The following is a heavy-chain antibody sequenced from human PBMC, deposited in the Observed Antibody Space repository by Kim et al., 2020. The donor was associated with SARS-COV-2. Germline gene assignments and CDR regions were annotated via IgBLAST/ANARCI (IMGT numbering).Heavy chain of an antibody. CDR2: IVPIFGKA. D-gene: IGHD3-22*01. V-gene: IGHV1-69*13. CDR1: GGTFNKYA. Sequence: SVKVSCKTSGGTFNKYAISWVRQAPGQGFEWMGGIVPIFGKADFAQKFQGRLTITADESTSTAYMELSGLRFEDTAVYYCARDLDYYDTTGYYPTHWFFDVWGRGTRGTVSS. CDR3: ARDLDYYDTTGYYPTHWFFDV. J-gene: IGHJ2*01.